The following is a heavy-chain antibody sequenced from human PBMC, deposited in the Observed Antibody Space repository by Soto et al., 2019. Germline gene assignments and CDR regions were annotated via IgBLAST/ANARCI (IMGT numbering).Heavy chain of an antibody. CDR1: GDSISTNHW. CDR3: ASSGGGEDY. CDR2: VYHSGST. Sequence: QVQLQESGPGLVKPSGTLSLTCAVSGDSISTNHWWTWVRQPPGKGLEWIGEVYHSGSTNYSPSLKRRVGISVDMSNTLSPLTLTSVTAADTAVYYCASSGGGEDYWGQGTLVTVSS. D-gene: IGHD3-16*01. J-gene: IGHJ4*02. V-gene: IGHV4-4*02.